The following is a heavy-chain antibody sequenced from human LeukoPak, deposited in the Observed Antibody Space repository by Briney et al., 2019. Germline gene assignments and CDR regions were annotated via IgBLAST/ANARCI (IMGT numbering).Heavy chain of an antibody. CDR2: ISGSGGST. D-gene: IGHD2-15*01. CDR3: AKGQRSCGGGRCELFDS. J-gene: IGHJ4*02. CDR1: GFTFSSYA. V-gene: IGHV3-23*01. Sequence: GGSLRLSCAASGFTFSSYAMSWVRQAPGKGLEWVSAISGSGGSTYCADSVKGRFTISRDNSKHTLYLQMNSLRAEDTAVYYCAKGQRSCGGGRCELFDSWGQGTLVTVSS.